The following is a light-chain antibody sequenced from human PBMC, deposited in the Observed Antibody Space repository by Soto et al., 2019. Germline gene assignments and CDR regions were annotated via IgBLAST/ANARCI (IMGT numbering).Light chain of an antibody. CDR1: QSISSF. V-gene: IGKV1-39*01. Sequence: DIQMTQSPSSLSASVGDRVTVTCRASQSISSFLNWYQQKPGKAPKLLIYAASSLQSGVPSRFRGGGSGTDFTLTIISLQPEDFATYYCQQSYRTPFTCGQGTRLEIK. CDR3: QQSYRTPFT. CDR2: AAS. J-gene: IGKJ5*01.